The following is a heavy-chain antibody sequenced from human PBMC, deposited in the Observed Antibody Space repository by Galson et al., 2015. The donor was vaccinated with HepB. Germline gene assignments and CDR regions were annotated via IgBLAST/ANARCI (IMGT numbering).Heavy chain of an antibody. CDR3: ARGIVGATYYYSRMDL. J-gene: IGHJ6*02. CDR2: INPSGGPT. V-gene: IGHV1-46*01. CDR1: GYTFFTNS. Sequence: SVKVSCKASGYTFFTNSIHWVRQAPGQGLEWMGIINPSGGPTSYAQQFQGRVTMTRDTSTSTVFMELSSLRSEDTAVYYCARGIVGATYYYSRMDLWGQGTTVTLSS. D-gene: IGHD1-26*01.